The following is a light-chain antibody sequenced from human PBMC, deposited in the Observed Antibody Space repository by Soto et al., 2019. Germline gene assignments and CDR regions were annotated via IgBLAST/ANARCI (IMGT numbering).Light chain of an antibody. CDR1: TSNVGGYNY. V-gene: IGLV2-11*01. Sequence: QSVLTQPSAVSGTPGQSVTISFTRTTSNVGGYNYVSCYQQHPGKAPNLMIYDVSKRPSWVPHRFSGSKSVNTASLTFSGLHVDYDDDSSCWSYAGCLYDFRPGT. CDR2: DVS. CDR3: WSYAGCLYD. J-gene: IGLJ1*01.